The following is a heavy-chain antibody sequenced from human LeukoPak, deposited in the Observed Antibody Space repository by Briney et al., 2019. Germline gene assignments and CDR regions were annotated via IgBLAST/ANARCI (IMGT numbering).Heavy chain of an antibody. J-gene: IGHJ4*02. V-gene: IGHV4-59*01. CDR1: GGSISSYY. CDR2: IYYSGST. CDR3: ARAPSVPYYFDY. D-gene: IGHD6-6*01. Sequence: NSSETLSLTCTVSGGSISSYYSSWIRQPPGKGLEWIGYIYYSGSTNYNPSLKSRVTISVDTSKNQFSLKLSSVTAADTAVYYCARAPSVPYYFDYWGQGTLVTVSS.